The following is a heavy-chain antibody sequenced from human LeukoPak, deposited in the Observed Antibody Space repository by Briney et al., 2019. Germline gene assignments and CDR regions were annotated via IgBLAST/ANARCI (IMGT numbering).Heavy chain of an antibody. V-gene: IGHV1-18*01. CDR1: GYIFTIYG. Sequence: ASVKVSCKASGYIFTIYGISWVRQAPRQGLEWMGWISAYNGNTNYAQKLQGRVTMTTDTSTSTAYMELRSLRSDDTAVYYCARAIVVVVAAIDWGQGTLVTVSS. CDR2: ISAYNGNT. J-gene: IGHJ4*02. CDR3: ARAIVVVVAAID. D-gene: IGHD2-15*01.